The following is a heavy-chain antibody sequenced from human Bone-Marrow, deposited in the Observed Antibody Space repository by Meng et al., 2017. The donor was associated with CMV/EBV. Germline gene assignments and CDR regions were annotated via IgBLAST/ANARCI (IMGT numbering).Heavy chain of an antibody. D-gene: IGHD2-21*01. CDR2: ISSSASTI. Sequence: GESLKISCAASGFTFSSYSMNWVRQAPGKGLEWVSYISSSASTIYYADSVRGRFTISRDNAKSSLYLQMTSLRAEDTAVYYCARDIVGPSEYYFDYWGQGTLVTVSS. CDR3: ARDIVGPSEYYFDY. CDR1: GFTFSSYS. J-gene: IGHJ4*02. V-gene: IGHV3-48*04.